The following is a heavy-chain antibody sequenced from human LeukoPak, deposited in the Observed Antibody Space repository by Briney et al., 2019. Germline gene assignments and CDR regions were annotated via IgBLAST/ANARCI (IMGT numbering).Heavy chain of an antibody. CDR2: LYSGGAT. V-gene: IGHV3-66*01. CDR1: GFSVSGIH. CDR3: ARGNGNVGGRLDP. J-gene: IGHJ6*02. D-gene: IGHD1-1*01. Sequence: GGSLRLSCVASGFSVSGIHMNWARQAPGKDLEWVSGLYSGGATYYADSMGGRFTISRDHSKNTLYLQMTNLRDDDTAIYYCARGNGNVGGRLDPWGQGTTVTVSS.